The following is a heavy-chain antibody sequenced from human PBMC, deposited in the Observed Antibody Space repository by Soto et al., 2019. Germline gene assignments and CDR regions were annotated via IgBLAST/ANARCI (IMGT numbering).Heavy chain of an antibody. CDR3: AKSPNFYCSSPNCYKYYFDH. J-gene: IGHJ4*02. CDR1: GFTFNTYG. Sequence: GGSLRLSCAASGFTFNTYGMHWVRQALGKGLEWVAVISYDGSEKYYVDSVKGRFTISKDNSKNTLYLQMNSLRPEDTAVYYCAKSPNFYCSSPNCYKYYFDHWGQGNLVTVSS. V-gene: IGHV3-30*18. D-gene: IGHD2-2*02. CDR2: ISYDGSEK.